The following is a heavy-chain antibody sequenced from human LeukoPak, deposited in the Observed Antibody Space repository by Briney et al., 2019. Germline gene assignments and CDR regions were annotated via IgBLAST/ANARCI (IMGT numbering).Heavy chain of an antibody. J-gene: IGHJ4*02. CDR1: GGSISSSSYY. CDR3: ARQSLYDFWSGYRSLDY. V-gene: IGHV4-39*01. Sequence: SETLSLTCTVSGGSISSSSYYRGWIRQPPGKGLEWIGSIYYSGSTYYNPSLKSRVTISVDTSKNQFSLKLSSVTAADTAVYYCARQSLYDFWSGYRSLDYWGQGTLVTVSS. CDR2: IYYSGST. D-gene: IGHD3-3*01.